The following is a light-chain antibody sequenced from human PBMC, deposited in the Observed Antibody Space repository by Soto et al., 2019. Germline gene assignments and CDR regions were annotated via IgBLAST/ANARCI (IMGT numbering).Light chain of an antibody. J-gene: IGLJ2*01. CDR3: SSYTSSSTVVV. CDR2: DVS. Sequence: QCVLTQPASVSGSPGQSITISCTGTSSDVGGYNYVSWYQQHPGKAPKLMIYDVSNRPSGVSNRFSGSKSGNTASLTISGLQAEDEADYYCSSYTSSSTVVVFGGGTKLTVL. CDR1: SSDVGGYNY. V-gene: IGLV2-14*01.